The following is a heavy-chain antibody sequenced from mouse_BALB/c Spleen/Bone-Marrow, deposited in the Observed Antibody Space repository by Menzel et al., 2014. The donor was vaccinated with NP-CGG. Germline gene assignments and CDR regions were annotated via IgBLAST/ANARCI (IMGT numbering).Heavy chain of an antibody. Sequence: EVKLMESGAELVKPGASVKLSCTASGFNIKDTYIHWVKRRPEQGLEWIGRIDPENGNIKYDPKFQVKATITADTSSNTAYLQLSSLTSEDTAVYYCTRRVFDFWGQGTTLTVSS. CDR3: TRRVFDF. CDR1: GFNIKDTY. CDR2: IDPENGNI. J-gene: IGHJ2*01. V-gene: IGHV14-3*02.